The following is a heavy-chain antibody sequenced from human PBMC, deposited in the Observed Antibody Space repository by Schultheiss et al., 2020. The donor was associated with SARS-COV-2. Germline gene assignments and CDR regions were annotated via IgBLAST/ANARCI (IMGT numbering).Heavy chain of an antibody. CDR3: ARVQGRSGSPSRYGMDV. V-gene: IGHV1-2*06. CDR1: GYTFTGYY. Sequence: ASVKVSCKASGYTFTGYYMHWVRQAPGQGLEWMGRINPNSGGTNYAQKFQGRVTMTRDTSISTAYMELSRLRSDDTAVYYCARVQGRSGSPSRYGMDVWGQGTTVTVSS. CDR2: INPNSGGT. D-gene: IGHD2-15*01. J-gene: IGHJ6*02.